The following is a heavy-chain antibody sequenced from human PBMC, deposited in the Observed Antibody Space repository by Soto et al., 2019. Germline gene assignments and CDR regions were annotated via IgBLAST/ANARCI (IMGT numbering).Heavy chain of an antibody. CDR2: INHSGST. Sequence: PSETLSLTCAVYGGSLSGYYWCWIRQPPGKGLEWIGEINHSGSTNYNPSPKSRVTISVDTAKNQFSLKLSSVTAADTAVYYCARCDDTMVRGVPYYYYGMDVWGQGTTVTDTS. D-gene: IGHD3-10*01. V-gene: IGHV4-34*01. CDR3: ARCDDTMVRGVPYYYYGMDV. J-gene: IGHJ6*02. CDR1: GGSLSGYY.